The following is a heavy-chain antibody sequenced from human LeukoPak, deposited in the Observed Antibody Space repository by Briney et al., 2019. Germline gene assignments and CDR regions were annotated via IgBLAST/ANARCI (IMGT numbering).Heavy chain of an antibody. CDR1: GYTFTIYY. CDR2: INPSGVST. CDR3: ARSVKEY. V-gene: IGHV1-46*01. J-gene: IGHJ4*02. D-gene: IGHD3-16*02. Sequence: GASVTVSCKASGYTFTIYYMHWVRQPPGQGIEWRGIINPSGVSTSYAQKFQSRVTMTREPSTSRVYMDLSSMRSEATAVYPCARSVKEYWGERTLVNVSS.